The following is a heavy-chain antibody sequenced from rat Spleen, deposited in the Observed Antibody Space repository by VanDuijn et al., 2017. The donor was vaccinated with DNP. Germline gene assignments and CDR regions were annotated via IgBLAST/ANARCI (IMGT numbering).Heavy chain of an antibody. CDR3: ATDYYSSSYYAMDA. CDR2: ISYHGGNT. Sequence: EVQLVETGGGLVQPGRSLKLSCAASGFTFSDYNMAWVRQAPTQGLECVAYISYHGGNTYYRDSVKGRFTISRDNAILTLYLQMDSLRSEDTATYYCATDYYSSSYYAMDAWGQGTSVTVSS. D-gene: IGHD1-2*01. V-gene: IGHV5-20*01. J-gene: IGHJ4*01. CDR1: GFTFSDYN.